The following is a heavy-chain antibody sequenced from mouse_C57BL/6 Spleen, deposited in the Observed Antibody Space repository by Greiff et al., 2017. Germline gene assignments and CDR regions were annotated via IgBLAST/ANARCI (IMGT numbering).Heavy chain of an antibody. CDR1: GYTFTDYS. J-gene: IGHJ2*01. Sequence: QVQLQQSDAELVKPGASVKISCKASGYTFTDYSIHWMKQRPEQGLEWIGYIYPRDGSTKYNEKFKGKATLTADKSSSTAYMQLNSLRSEDSAVYICARAGGYYLEDWGKGTTLTVSS. CDR3: ARAGGYYLED. CDR2: IYPRDGST. V-gene: IGHV1-78*01.